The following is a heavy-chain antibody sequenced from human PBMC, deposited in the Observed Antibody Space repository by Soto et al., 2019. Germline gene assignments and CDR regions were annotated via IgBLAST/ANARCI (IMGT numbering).Heavy chain of an antibody. J-gene: IGHJ4*02. D-gene: IGHD6-6*01. CDR1: GGTFSSYA. V-gene: IGHV1-69*01. CDR3: ASAPIGEGSSSPGQFDY. Sequence: QVQLLQSGGEVKKPGSSVKVSCKASGGTFSSYAISWVRQAPGQGLEWMGGIIPIFGTANYAQKFQGRVTITADESTSTAYMEQSSLRSEETDVYYCASAPIGEGSSSPGQFDYWGQGTLVTVSS. CDR2: IIPIFGTA.